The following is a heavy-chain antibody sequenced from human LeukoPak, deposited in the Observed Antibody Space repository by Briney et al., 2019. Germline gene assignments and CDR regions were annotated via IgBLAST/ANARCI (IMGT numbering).Heavy chain of an antibody. J-gene: IGHJ4*02. D-gene: IGHD5-18*01. Sequence: PSETLSLTCTVSGCSIISYYWSWIRQPAGKGLEWIGRIHISGSTNYNPSLKSRLTMSVDTSKNQFSLKLSSVTAADTAVDYWASDGGYSYGYSLDCWGQGTLVTVSS. CDR3: ASDGGYSYGYSLDC. CDR2: IHISGST. CDR1: GCSIISYY. V-gene: IGHV4-4*07.